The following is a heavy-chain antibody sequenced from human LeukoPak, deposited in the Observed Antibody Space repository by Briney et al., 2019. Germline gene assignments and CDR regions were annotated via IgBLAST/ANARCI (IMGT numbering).Heavy chain of an antibody. CDR3: ARYHHAPVPDSSVYYGIDY. CDR1: GFTFSSYE. Sequence: PGGSLRLSSAASGFTFSSYEMNWVRQAPGKGLKWGSYISSSGDTIYYADSVKGRFTIARDNAKNPLYLQMINLRAEDTAVYYGARYHHAPVPDSSVYYGIDYWGQGTLVTVSS. J-gene: IGHJ4*02. CDR2: ISSSGDTI. V-gene: IGHV3-48*03. D-gene: IGHD3-22*01.